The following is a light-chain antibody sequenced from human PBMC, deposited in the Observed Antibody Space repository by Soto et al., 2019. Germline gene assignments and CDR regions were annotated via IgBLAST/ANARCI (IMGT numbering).Light chain of an antibody. J-gene: IGKJ1*01. CDR2: DAS. CDR1: QTVRNN. CDR3: QQYHNWPA. V-gene: IGKV3D-15*01. Sequence: EFVLTQSPGTLSLSPGERATLSCRASQTVRNNYLAWYQQKPGQAPRLLIYDASSRATGIPARFSGSGSGTEFTLTISSLQSEDFAVYYCQQYHNWPAFGQGIKVDIK.